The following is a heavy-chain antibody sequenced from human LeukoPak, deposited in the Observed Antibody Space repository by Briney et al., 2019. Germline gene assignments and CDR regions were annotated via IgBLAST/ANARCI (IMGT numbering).Heavy chain of an antibody. D-gene: IGHD3-22*01. CDR1: GYSISSGYY. V-gene: IGHV4-38-2*02. J-gene: IGHJ3*02. CDR3: ARGPYSYDSSGAFDI. CDR2: INDSGRT. Sequence: PSETLSLTCTVSGYSISSGYYWGWIRQPPGKGLEWIGEINDSGRTNYNPSLKSRVTISVDTSKNQFSLKLSSVTVADTAVYFCARGPYSYDSSGAFDIWGQGTMVTVSS.